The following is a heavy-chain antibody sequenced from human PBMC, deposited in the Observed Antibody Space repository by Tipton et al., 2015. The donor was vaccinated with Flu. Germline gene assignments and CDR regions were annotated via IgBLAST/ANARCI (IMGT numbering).Heavy chain of an antibody. D-gene: IGHD4-11*01. J-gene: IGHJ5*02. Sequence: LRLSCTVSGGSIGSFYWNWIRQPPGKGLEWIGNSHHTGSTYRNPSLKSRVIISVDRSKNQFSLKLTSVTAADTAVYYCARRDFSNYVSEPKNWFDPWGQGTLVTVSS. CDR1: GGSIGSFY. V-gene: IGHV4-59*08. CDR2: SHHTGST. CDR3: ARRDFSNYVSEPKNWFDP.